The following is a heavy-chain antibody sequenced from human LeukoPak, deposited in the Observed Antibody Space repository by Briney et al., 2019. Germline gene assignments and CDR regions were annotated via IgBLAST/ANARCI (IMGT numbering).Heavy chain of an antibody. V-gene: IGHV4-34*01. CDR3: ARGRPSTYYDYVWGSYRLYFDY. D-gene: IGHD3-16*02. J-gene: IGHJ4*02. Sequence: SETLSLTCAVYGGSFSGYYWSWIRQPPGKGLEWIGEINHSGSTNYNPSLKSRVTISVDTSKNQFSLKLSSVTAADTAVYYCARGRPSTYYDYVWGSYRLYFDYWGQGTLVTVSS. CDR2: INHSGST. CDR1: GGSFSGYY.